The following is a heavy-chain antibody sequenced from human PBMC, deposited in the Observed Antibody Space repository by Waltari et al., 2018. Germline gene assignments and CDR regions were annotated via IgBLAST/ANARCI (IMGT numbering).Heavy chain of an antibody. D-gene: IGHD3-22*01. CDR1: GGTFSSYA. Sequence: QVQLVQSGAEVKKPGSSVKVSCKASGGTFSSYAISWVRQAPGQGLEWMGGIIPILGIANYAQKFQGRVTMTEDTSTDTAYMELSSLRSEDTAVYYCATVRGDSSGYYYGTIHQYYFDYWGQGTLVTVSS. CDR2: IIPILGIA. V-gene: IGHV1-69*04. CDR3: ATVRGDSSGYYYGTIHQYYFDY. J-gene: IGHJ4*02.